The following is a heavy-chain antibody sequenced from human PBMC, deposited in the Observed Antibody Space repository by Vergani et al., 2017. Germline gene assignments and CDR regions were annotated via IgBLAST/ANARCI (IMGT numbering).Heavy chain of an antibody. CDR2: IIPIFGTA. CDR3: ARAYCSGGSCYAYYYYGMDV. J-gene: IGHJ6*02. V-gene: IGHV1-69*13. CDR1: GGTFSSYA. Sequence: QVQLVQSGAEVKKPGSSVKVSCKASGGTFSSYAISWVRQAPGQGLEWMGRIIPIFGTANYAQKFQGRVTITADESTSTAYMELSSLRSEDTAVYYCARAYCSGGSCYAYYYYGMDVWGQGTTVTVSS. D-gene: IGHD2-15*01.